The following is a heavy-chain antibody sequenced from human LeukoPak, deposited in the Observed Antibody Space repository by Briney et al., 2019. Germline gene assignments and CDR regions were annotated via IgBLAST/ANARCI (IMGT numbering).Heavy chain of an antibody. V-gene: IGHV1-18*01. D-gene: IGHD6-19*01. CDR1: GYTFTGYG. CDR3: ARNKAYTSGCYDY. Sequence: ASVKVSCKASGYTFTGYGISWVRQAPGQGLEWVGWISGYNGNTNYAQKLQGRVTMTTDTSTSTVYMELRSLRSDDTAIYSCARNKAYTSGCYDYWGQGTLVTVSS. CDR2: ISGYNGNT. J-gene: IGHJ4*02.